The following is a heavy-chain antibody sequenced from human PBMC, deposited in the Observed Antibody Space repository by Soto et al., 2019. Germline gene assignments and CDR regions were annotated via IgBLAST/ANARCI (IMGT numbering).Heavy chain of an antibody. D-gene: IGHD6-13*01. J-gene: IGHJ4*02. CDR2: ISGTGGST. CDR3: ASTYSTNWYAGY. V-gene: IGHV3-23*01. Sequence: EMKLLESGGGLVQPGGSLRLSCLGSGFAFSFYAMTWVRQSPGKGLEWVSAISGTGGSTYYGDSVKARFTVSRDNSKNTLFLQMDSLRAEDTAIYYCASTYSTNWYAGYWGLGTLVTVSP. CDR1: GFAFSFYA.